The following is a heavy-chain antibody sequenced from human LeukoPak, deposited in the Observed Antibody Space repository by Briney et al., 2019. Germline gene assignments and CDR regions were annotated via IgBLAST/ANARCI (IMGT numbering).Heavy chain of an antibody. CDR3: ARGSDDILTGFDY. D-gene: IGHD3-9*01. CDR2: IYYSGST. Sequence: PSETLSLTCTVSGGSISSYYWSWIRQPPGKGLEWIGYIYYSGSTNYNPSLKSRVTISVDTSKNQFSLKLSSVTAADTAVYYCARGSDDILTGFDYWGQGTPVTVSS. CDR1: GGSISSYY. J-gene: IGHJ4*02. V-gene: IGHV4-59*01.